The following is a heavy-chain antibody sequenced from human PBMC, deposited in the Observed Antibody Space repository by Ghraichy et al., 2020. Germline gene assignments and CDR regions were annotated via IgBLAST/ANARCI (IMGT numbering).Heavy chain of an antibody. CDR3: AKDSGSGSYYGY. J-gene: IGHJ4*02. Sequence: GESLNISCAASGFTFSSYAMSWVRQAPGKGLEWVSAISGSGGSTYYADSVKGRFTISRDNSKNTLYLQMNSLRAEDTAVYYCAKDSGSGSYYGYWGQGTLVTVSS. V-gene: IGHV3-23*01. D-gene: IGHD1-26*01. CDR2: ISGSGGST. CDR1: GFTFSSYA.